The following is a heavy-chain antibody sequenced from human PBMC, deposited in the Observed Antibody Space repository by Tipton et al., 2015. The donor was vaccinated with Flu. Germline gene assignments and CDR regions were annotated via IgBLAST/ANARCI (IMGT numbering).Heavy chain of an antibody. CDR1: GGSISSYY. Sequence: PSLTCTVSGGSISSYYWSWIRQPAGKGLEWIGRIYTSGSTNYNPSLKSRVTMSVDTSKNQFSPKLTSVSAADTAVYYCAKSGSYLEYLQHWGQGTLVTVSS. V-gene: IGHV4-4*07. D-gene: IGHD1-26*01. CDR2: IYTSGST. J-gene: IGHJ1*01. CDR3: AKSGSYLEYLQH.